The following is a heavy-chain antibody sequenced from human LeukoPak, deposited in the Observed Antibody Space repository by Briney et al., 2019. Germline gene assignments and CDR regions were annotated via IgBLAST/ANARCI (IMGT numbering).Heavy chain of an antibody. CDR2: INHSGST. J-gene: IGHJ4*02. Sequence: SETLSLTCAVYGGSFSGYSCSWIRQPPGKGLEWIGEINHSGSTNYNPSLKSRVAISVDTSKSQFSLKLSSVTAADTAVYYCARHLALLGGVIAHFDYWGQGTLVTVSS. CDR1: GGSFSGYS. CDR3: ARHLALLGGVIAHFDY. V-gene: IGHV4-34*01. D-gene: IGHD3-16*02.